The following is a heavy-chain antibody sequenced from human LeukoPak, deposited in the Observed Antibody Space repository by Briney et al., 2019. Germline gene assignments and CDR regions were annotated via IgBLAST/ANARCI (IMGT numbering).Heavy chain of an antibody. J-gene: IGHJ4*02. D-gene: IGHD5-24*01. CDR1: GFTFSSYA. CDR2: ISTSGGNT. CDR3: ARDGVATNDWQPDY. V-gene: IGHV3-23*01. Sequence: GRCLSLSCAASGFTFSSYAMTWVSQAPGKGLEWVSSISTSGGNTHYADSVKGRFIISRDTSRDTLYLQMHSLRAEDTALYYCARDGVATNDWQPDYWGQGTLVTVSS.